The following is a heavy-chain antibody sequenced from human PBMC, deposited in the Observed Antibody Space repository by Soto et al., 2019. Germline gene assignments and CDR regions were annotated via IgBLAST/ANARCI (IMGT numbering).Heavy chain of an antibody. CDR2: VYYSGST. D-gene: IGHD3-22*01. V-gene: IGHV4-39*01. Sequence: SETLSLTCTVSGVSIISSSYYWGWIRQPPGKGLEWIGNVYYSGSTYYNPSLKSRVTISVETSKSQFSLKLSSVTAADTAVYYCAGGDYYHSSGYYFYYYTMDVWGQGTTVTVSS. J-gene: IGHJ6*02. CDR3: AGGDYYHSSGYYFYYYTMDV. CDR1: GVSIISSSYY.